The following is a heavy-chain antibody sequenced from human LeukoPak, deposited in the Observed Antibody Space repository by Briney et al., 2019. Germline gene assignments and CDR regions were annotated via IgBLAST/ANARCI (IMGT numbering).Heavy chain of an antibody. CDR1: GFTFSSYG. V-gene: IGHV3-30*18. D-gene: IGHD2-21*02. J-gene: IGHJ4*02. CDR3: AKRDRPCSGDCSAPYYFDY. Sequence: PGGSLRLSCAASGFTFSSYGMHWVRQAPGKGLEWVAVMSYDGSNKYYADSVKGRFTISRDNSENPLYLQVSSLRAEDTAVYYCAKRDRPCSGDCSAPYYFDYWGQGTLVTVSS. CDR2: MSYDGSNK.